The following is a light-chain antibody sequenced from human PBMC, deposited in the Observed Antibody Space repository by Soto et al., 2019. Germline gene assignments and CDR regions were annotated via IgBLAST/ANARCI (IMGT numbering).Light chain of an antibody. CDR1: SSDVGGYKY. J-gene: IGLJ1*01. V-gene: IGLV2-14*01. CDR3: SSYTSYTSYV. CDR2: DVS. Sequence: HSVLTQPASVSGSPGQSIAISCTGTSSDVGGYKYVSWYQQYPGKAPKLMIYDVSNRPSGVPDRFSGSKSGNTASLTISGLQSEDEADYYCSSYTSYTSYVFGTGTKLTVL.